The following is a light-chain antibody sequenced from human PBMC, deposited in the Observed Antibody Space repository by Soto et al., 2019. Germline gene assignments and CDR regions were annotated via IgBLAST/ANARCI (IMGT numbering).Light chain of an antibody. Sequence: QSVLTQPPSVSGAPGQRVTISCTGNNSNLGAGYDVHWYQQLPGAAPKLVIFGNRNRPSGVPDRFSGSKSGTSASLAISGLRSEDEADYHCAAWDDSLSGWVFGGGTKLTVL. CDR1: NSNLGAGYD. J-gene: IGLJ3*02. CDR3: AAWDDSLSGWV. CDR2: GNR. V-gene: IGLV1-40*01.